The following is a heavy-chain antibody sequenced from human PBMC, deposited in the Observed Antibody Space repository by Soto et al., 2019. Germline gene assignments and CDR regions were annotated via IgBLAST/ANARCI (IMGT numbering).Heavy chain of an antibody. CDR1: GGTFSSYT. CDR2: IIPILGIA. Sequence: SVKVSCKASGGTFSSYTISWVRQAPGQGLEWMGRIIPILGIANYAQKFQGRVTITADKSTSTAYMELSSLRSEDTAVYYCARGSTVTTEQDYYYYYMDVSGKGTTVTVSS. J-gene: IGHJ6*03. V-gene: IGHV1-69*02. D-gene: IGHD4-17*01. CDR3: ARGSTVTTEQDYYYYYMDV.